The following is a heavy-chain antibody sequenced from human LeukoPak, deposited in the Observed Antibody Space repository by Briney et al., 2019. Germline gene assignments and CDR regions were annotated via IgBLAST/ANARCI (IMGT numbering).Heavy chain of an antibody. V-gene: IGHV3-30*02. D-gene: IGHD2-15*01. J-gene: IGHJ4*02. Sequence: GGSLRLSCAASGFTFSSYGMHWVRQAPGKGLEWAAFIRYDGSNKYYADSVKGRFTISRDNSKNTLYLQMNSLRAEDTAVYYCAKDLDRYCSGGSCYADYWGQGTLVTVSS. CDR2: IRYDGSNK. CDR1: GFTFSSYG. CDR3: AKDLDRYCSGGSCYADY.